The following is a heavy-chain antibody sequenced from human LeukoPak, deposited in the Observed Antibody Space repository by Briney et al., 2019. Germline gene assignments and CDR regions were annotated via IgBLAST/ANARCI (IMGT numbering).Heavy chain of an antibody. CDR3: ARDSKHGDNYYYYMDV. V-gene: IGHV3-48*04. J-gene: IGHJ6*03. CDR2: ISSSSRTI. D-gene: IGHD3-10*01. CDR1: GFTFSSYN. Sequence: GGSLRLSCAASGFTFSSYNMNWVRQAPGNGLEWVSYISSSSRTIYSADSVKGRFTISRDNHENSLYLQMSSLRAEDTAVYYCARDSKHGDNYYYYMDVWGKGTPVTVSS.